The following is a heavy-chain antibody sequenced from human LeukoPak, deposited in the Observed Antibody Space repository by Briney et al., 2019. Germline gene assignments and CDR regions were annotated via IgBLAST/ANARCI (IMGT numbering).Heavy chain of an antibody. CDR3: ARDLSGWGNSVY. CDR1: GYTFINYY. Sequence: ASVKVSCKASGYTFINYYLHWVRQAPGQGLVWMGQINPNTGSTNCAQMFQGRVTMTADTSTNTVYMELNSLTSDDTAVYCCARDLSGWGNSVYWGQGTLVTVSS. CDR2: INPNTGST. D-gene: IGHD5/OR15-5a*01. V-gene: IGHV1-46*01. J-gene: IGHJ4*02.